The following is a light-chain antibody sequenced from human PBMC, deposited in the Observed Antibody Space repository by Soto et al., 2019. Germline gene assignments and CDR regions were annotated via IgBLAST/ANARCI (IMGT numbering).Light chain of an antibody. CDR1: SSDVGAYNY. V-gene: IGLV2-14*01. CDR3: SSYRSSTTFV. J-gene: IGLJ1*01. Sequence: QSALTQPASVSGSPGQSITISCTGTSSDVGAYNYVSWYQQYPGRAPKVIIFEVRKRPSGVSTRFSGSKSGDTASLTISGLQAEDEADYYCSSYRSSTTFVFGTGTKATVL. CDR2: EVR.